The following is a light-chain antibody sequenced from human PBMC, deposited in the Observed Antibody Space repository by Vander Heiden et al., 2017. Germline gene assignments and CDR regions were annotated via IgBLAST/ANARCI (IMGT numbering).Light chain of an antibody. CDR2: DVS. J-gene: IGLJ1*01. Sequence: QSALTQPASVSGSPGQSITISCTGTSNDVGNYNLVSWYQQHPGKAPKLIIYDVSERPSGVSDRFSGSKSGNTASLTISGLQAEDEADYYGCSYAGPDTYVFGTVTKVTVL. CDR1: SNDVGNYNL. CDR3: CSYAGPDTYV. V-gene: IGLV2-23*02.